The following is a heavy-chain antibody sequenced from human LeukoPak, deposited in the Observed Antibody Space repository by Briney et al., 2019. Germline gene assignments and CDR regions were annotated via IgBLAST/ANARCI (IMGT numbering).Heavy chain of an antibody. D-gene: IGHD3-3*01. Sequence: SETLSLTCTVSGGSISSYYWSWIRQPAGKGLEWIGRIYTSGSTNYNPSLKSRVTMSVDTSKNQFSLKLSSVTAADTAVYYCARWILEWSGGVDAFDIWGQGTMVTVSS. CDR1: GGSISSYY. CDR3: ARWILEWSGGVDAFDI. J-gene: IGHJ3*02. V-gene: IGHV4-4*07. CDR2: IYTSGST.